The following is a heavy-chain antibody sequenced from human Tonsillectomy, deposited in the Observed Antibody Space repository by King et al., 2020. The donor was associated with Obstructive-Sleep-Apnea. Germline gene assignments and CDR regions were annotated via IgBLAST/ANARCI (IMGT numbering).Heavy chain of an antibody. J-gene: IGHJ3*01. CDR3: ARDRRGGSYYAAFDF. CDR1: GFTFSSHA. D-gene: IGHD1-26*01. CDR2: ISGSGGSI. V-gene: IGHV3-23*04. Sequence: VQLVESGGGLIQPGGSLSLSCAASGFTFSSHAMSWVRQAPGKGLEWVSGISGSGGSICYADSVKGRFTISRDNSRNILYLEMSSLRAEDTAVYYCARDRRGGSYYAAFDFWGQGTLVSVSS.